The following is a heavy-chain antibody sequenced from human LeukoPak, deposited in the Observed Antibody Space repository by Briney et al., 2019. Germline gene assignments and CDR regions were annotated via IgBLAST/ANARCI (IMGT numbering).Heavy chain of an antibody. V-gene: IGHV1-18*01. CDR3: ARDSVDLGYSYGYDYYYYMDV. J-gene: IGHJ6*03. CDR1: GGTFSSYA. D-gene: IGHD5-18*01. Sequence: ASVKVSCKASGGTFSSYAISWVRQAPGQGLEWMGWISAYNGNTNYAQKLQGRVTMTTDTSTSTACMELRSLRSDDTAVYYCARDSVDLGYSYGYDYYYYMDVWGKGTTVTVSS. CDR2: ISAYNGNT.